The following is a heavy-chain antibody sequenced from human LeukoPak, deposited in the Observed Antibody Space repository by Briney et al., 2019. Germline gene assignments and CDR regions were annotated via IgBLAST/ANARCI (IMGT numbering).Heavy chain of an antibody. V-gene: IGHV3-7*01. CDR1: AFSFSSYS. CDR2: VWPDGGEQ. D-gene: IGHD4-17*01. CDR3: ARLFGGVTTFDY. Sequence: GGSLRLSCAGSAFSFSSYSMSWVRQGPGKGLEWVATVWPDGGEQRYVDSVRGRFTISRDNVKSLLYLQMHSLSVEDTAVYFCARLFGGVTTFDYWGQGALVTVSS. J-gene: IGHJ4*02.